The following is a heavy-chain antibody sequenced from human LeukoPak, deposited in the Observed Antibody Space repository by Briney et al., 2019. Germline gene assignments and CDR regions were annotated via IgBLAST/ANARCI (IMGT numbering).Heavy chain of an antibody. CDR3: AKAGYDYVWGSYRSLSWFDP. V-gene: IGHV3-23*01. CDR1: GFTFSSYA. CDR2: ISGSGGST. J-gene: IGHJ5*02. D-gene: IGHD3-16*02. Sequence: GGSLRLSCAASGFTFSSYAMSWVRQAPGKELEWVSAISGSGGSTYYADSVKGRFTISRDNSKNTLYLQMNSLRAEDTAVYYCAKAGYDYVWGSYRSLSWFDPWGQGTLVTVSS.